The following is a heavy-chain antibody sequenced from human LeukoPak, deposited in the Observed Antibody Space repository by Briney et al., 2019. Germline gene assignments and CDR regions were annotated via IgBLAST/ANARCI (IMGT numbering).Heavy chain of an antibody. J-gene: IGHJ6*02. D-gene: IGHD5-18*01. CDR3: ARDTLDTSLGRYGMDV. CDR1: GFTFSSYA. V-gene: IGHV3-30*04. CDR2: ISHDEKNV. Sequence: GRSLRLSCEASGFTFSSYAMHWVRQAPGKGLEWVALISHDEKNVCYADSVKGRFTISRDNSKNTLFLQMNGLRAEDTAIYYCARDTLDTSLGRYGMDVWGLGTTVTVSS.